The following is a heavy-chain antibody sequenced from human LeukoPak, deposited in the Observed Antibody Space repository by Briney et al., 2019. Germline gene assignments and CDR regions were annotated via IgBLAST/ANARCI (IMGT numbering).Heavy chain of an antibody. CDR2: ISGSGGST. Sequence: GGSLRLSCAASGFTFSNYAMSWVRQAPGKGLEWVSAISGSGGSTYYADSVKGRFTISRDNSKNTLYLQMNSLRAEDTAVYYCAREINYYGSGSYSNWFDPWGQGTLVTVSS. CDR3: AREINYYGSGSYSNWFDP. V-gene: IGHV3-23*01. CDR1: GFTFSNYA. J-gene: IGHJ5*02. D-gene: IGHD3-10*01.